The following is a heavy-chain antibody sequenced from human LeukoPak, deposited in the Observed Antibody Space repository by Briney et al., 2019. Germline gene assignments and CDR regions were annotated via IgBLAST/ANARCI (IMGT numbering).Heavy chain of an antibody. V-gene: IGHV1-18*01. D-gene: IGHD3-22*01. CDR2: ISAYNGNT. CDR1: GYTFTSYG. Sequence: ASVKVSCKASGYTFTSYGISWVRQAPGQGLEWMGWISAYNGNTNYAQKLQGGVTMTTDTSTSTAYMELRSLRSDDTAVYYCARVDWDYDSSGYYPLGCFDYWGQGTLVTVSS. J-gene: IGHJ4*02. CDR3: ARVDWDYDSSGYYPLGCFDY.